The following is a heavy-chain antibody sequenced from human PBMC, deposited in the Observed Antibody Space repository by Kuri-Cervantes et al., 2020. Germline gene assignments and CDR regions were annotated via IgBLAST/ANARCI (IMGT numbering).Heavy chain of an antibody. CDR2: IYYSGST. D-gene: IGHD3-10*01. J-gene: IGHJ6*02. Sequence: SCTVSGGSISSSSYYWGWIRQPPGKGLEWIGYIYYSGSTYYNPSLKSRVTISVDTSKNQFSLKLSSVTAADTAVYYCARDVGFGELLNYYYGMDVWGQGTTVTVSS. CDR1: GGSISSSSYY. V-gene: IGHV4-30-4*08. CDR3: ARDVGFGELLNYYYGMDV.